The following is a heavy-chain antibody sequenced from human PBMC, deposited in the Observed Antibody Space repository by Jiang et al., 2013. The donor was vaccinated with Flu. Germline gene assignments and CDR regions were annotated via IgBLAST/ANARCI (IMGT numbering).Heavy chain of an antibody. D-gene: IGHD5-24*01. CDR2: IYYSGST. CDR3: ARREDGYDY. CDR1: GGSISSYY. Sequence: GPGLVKPSETLSLTCTVSGGSISSYYWSWIRQPPGKGLEWIGYIYYSGSTNYNPSLKSRVTISVDTSKNQFSLKLSSVTAADTAVYYCARREDGYDYWGQGTLVTVSS. J-gene: IGHJ4*02. V-gene: IGHV4-59*08.